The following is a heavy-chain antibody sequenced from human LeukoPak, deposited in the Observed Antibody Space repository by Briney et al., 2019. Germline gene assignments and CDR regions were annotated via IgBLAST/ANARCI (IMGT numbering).Heavy chain of an antibody. CDR1: GGTFSSYA. CDR2: IIPIFGTA. Sequence: ASVKVSCKASGGTFSSYAISWVRQAPGQGLEWMGGIIPIFGTANYAQKFQGRVTMTEDTSTDTAYMELSSLGSEDTAVYYCATVEAVAGYFDYWGQGTLVTVS. V-gene: IGHV1-69*06. CDR3: ATVEAVAGYFDY. D-gene: IGHD6-19*01. J-gene: IGHJ4*02.